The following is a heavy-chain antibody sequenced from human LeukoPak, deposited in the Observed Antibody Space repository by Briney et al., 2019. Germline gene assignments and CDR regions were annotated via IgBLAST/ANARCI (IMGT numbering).Heavy chain of an antibody. D-gene: IGHD1-1*01. CDR2: ISGSGGST. CDR1: GFTFSSYS. Sequence: GGSLRLSCAAPGFTFSSYSMSWARQAPGKGREWLSAISGSGGSTYYADSVKGRFTISRDNSKNTLYLQMNSPRAEDTAVYYCAKETGKNWNDAFDYWGQGTLVTVSS. CDR3: AKETGKNWNDAFDY. V-gene: IGHV3-23*01. J-gene: IGHJ4*02.